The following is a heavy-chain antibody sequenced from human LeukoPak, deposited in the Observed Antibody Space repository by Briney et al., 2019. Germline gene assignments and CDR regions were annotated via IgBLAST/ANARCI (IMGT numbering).Heavy chain of an antibody. D-gene: IGHD3-16*01. CDR3: SSAGGYYYGMDV. J-gene: IGHJ6*02. CDR1: GGTFSSYA. Sequence: SVKVSCKAAGGTFSSYAISWVRQAPGQGLEWMGRIIPILGIANYAQKFQGRVTITADKSTSTAYMDLSSLRSEDTAVYYCSSAGGYYYGMDVWGQGTTVTVSS. CDR2: IIPILGIA. V-gene: IGHV1-69*04.